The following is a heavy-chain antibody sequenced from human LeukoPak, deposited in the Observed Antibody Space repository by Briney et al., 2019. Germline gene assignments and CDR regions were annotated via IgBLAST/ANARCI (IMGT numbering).Heavy chain of an antibody. CDR1: GFTFSSYG. CDR3: ARGDLVVTLEGPIDY. Sequence: PGGSLRLSCAASGFTFSSYGMRWVRQAPGKGLEWVAVISYDGSNKYYADSVKGRFTISRDNSKNTLYLQMNSLRAEDTAVYYCARGDLVVTLEGPIDYWGQGTLVTVSS. D-gene: IGHD2-21*02. CDR2: ISYDGSNK. J-gene: IGHJ4*02. V-gene: IGHV3-30*03.